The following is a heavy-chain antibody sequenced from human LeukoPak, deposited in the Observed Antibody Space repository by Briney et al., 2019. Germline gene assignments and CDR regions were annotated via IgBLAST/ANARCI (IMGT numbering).Heavy chain of an antibody. CDR1: GFIFSSYG. V-gene: IGHV3-33*01. D-gene: IGHD6-19*01. CDR2: IWCDGSIK. Sequence: GRSLRLSCAASGFIFSSYGMHWVRQAPGKGLEWVAVIWCDGSIKYYADSVKGRFTISRDNSKNTLYLQMNSLRAEDTALYYCASAAGPFDNWGQGTLVTVSS. CDR3: ASAAGPFDN. J-gene: IGHJ4*02.